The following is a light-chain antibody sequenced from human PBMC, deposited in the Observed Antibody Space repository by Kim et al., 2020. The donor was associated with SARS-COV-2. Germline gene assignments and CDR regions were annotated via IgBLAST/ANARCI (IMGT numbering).Light chain of an antibody. J-gene: IGLJ2*01. CDR3: QEWDSRTVV. CDR2: QDS. V-gene: IGLV3-1*01. Sequence: SYELTQPPSVSVSPGQTASITCSGDKLGDKYACWYQQKPGQSPVLVIYQDSKRPSGIPERFSGSNSGNTATLTISGTQAMDEADYYCQEWDSRTVV. CDR1: KLGDKY.